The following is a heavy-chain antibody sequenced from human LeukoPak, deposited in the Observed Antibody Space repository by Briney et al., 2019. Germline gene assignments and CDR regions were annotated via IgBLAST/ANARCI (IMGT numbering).Heavy chain of an antibody. D-gene: IGHD4-23*01. CDR1: GGSFSGYY. CDR2: INHSGST. Sequence: KPSGTLSLSCAVYGGSFSGYYWSWIRQPPGKGLEWIGEINHSGSTNYNPSLKSRVTISVDTSKNQFSLKLSSVTAADTAVYYCAGGNTVVTHWYFDLWGRGTLVTVSP. V-gene: IGHV4-34*01. CDR3: AGGNTVVTHWYFDL. J-gene: IGHJ2*01.